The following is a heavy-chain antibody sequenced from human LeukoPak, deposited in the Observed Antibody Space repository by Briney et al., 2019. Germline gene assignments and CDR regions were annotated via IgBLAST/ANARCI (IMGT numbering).Heavy chain of an antibody. V-gene: IGHV4-59*01. Sequence: SETLSLTRTVSVGSISSDYWSWIRLPAGKGLEWIGYIYYMGSTNYNPSLKSRITISVDTSKSHFSLKLSSVTAADTAVYYCARVVGATGLSVYWREGTLVTVSS. CDR3: ARVVGATGLSVY. D-gene: IGHD1-26*01. CDR2: IYYMGST. CDR1: VGSISSDY. J-gene: IGHJ4*02.